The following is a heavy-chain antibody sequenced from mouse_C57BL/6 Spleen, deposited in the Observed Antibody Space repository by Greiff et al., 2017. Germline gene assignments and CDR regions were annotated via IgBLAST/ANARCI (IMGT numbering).Heavy chain of an antibody. Sequence: EVNLVESGGDLVKPGGSLKLSCAASGFTFSSYGMSWVRQTPDKRLEWVATISSGGSYTYYPDSVKGRFTISRDNAKNTLYLQMSSLKSEDTAMYYCARQVIYYDYDDAMDYWGQGTSVTVSS. J-gene: IGHJ4*01. D-gene: IGHD2-4*01. CDR3: ARQVIYYDYDDAMDY. CDR2: ISSGGSYT. V-gene: IGHV5-6*01. CDR1: GFTFSSYG.